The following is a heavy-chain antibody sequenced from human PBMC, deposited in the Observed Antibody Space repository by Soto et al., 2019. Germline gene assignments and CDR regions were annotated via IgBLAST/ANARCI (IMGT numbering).Heavy chain of an antibody. CDR1: GFSFSTYW. CDR2: INRYGSET. Sequence: EVQLVESGGALVQPGGSLRLSCTASGFSFSTYWMAWVRQAPGKGLQWVANINRYGSETYYVGSVKGRFTISRDNAKNSLYLQMNSLRVEDTAVYYCARDRDGGPKPNDSWGQGTLVTVSS. J-gene: IGHJ4*02. V-gene: IGHV3-7*01. CDR3: ARDRDGGPKPNDS. D-gene: IGHD3-10*01.